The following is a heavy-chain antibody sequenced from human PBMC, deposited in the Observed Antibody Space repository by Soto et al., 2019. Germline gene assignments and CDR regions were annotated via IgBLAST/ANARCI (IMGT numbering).Heavy chain of an antibody. V-gene: IGHV1-3*01. CDR3: ASKQTYYYDSSGCDLDAFDI. J-gene: IGHJ3*02. D-gene: IGHD3-22*01. Sequence: ASVKVSSKASGYTFTSYAMHWVRQAPGQRLEWMGWINAGNGNTKYSQKFQGRVTITRDTSASTAYMELSSLRSEDTAVYYCASKQTYYYDSSGCDLDAFDIWGQGTMVTVSS. CDR1: GYTFTSYA. CDR2: INAGNGNT.